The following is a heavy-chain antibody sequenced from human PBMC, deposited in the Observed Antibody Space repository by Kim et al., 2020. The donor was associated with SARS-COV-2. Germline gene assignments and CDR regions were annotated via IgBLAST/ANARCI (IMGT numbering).Heavy chain of an antibody. CDR2: IYYSGST. J-gene: IGHJ5*02. V-gene: IGHV4-59*01. CDR3: ARDRALSDGSGNWFDP. D-gene: IGHD3-10*01. CDR1: GGSISSYY. Sequence: SETLSLTCTVSGGSISSYYWSWIRQPPGKGLEWIGYIYYSGSTNYNPSLKSRVTISVDTSKNQFSLKLSSVTAADTAVYYCARDRALSDGSGNWFDPWGQGTLVTVSS.